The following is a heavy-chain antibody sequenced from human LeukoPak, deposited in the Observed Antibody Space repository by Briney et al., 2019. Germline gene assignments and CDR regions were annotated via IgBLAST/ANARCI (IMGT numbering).Heavy chain of an antibody. CDR3: ARHAPDMGYSSGRNRRDYYYYMDV. J-gene: IGHJ6*03. CDR2: IYYSGST. Sequence: SETLSLTCTVSDGSISSSSYYWGWIRQPPGKGLGWIGSIYYSGSTYYNPSLKSRVTISVDTSKNQFSLKLSSVTAADTAVYYCARHAPDMGYSSGRNRRDYYYYMDVWGKGTTVTISS. CDR1: DGSISSSSYY. V-gene: IGHV4-39*01. D-gene: IGHD6-19*01.